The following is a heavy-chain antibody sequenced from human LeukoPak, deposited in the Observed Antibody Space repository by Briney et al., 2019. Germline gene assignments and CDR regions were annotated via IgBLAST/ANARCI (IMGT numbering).Heavy chain of an antibody. D-gene: IGHD3-10*01. CDR1: GYTFTSYG. Sequence: ASVKVSCKASGYTFTSYGISWVRQAPGQGLEWMGWISAYSGNTNYAQRIQGRVTMTTDTSTSTAYMELRSLRSDDTAVYYYATFYGSGSYLNLRGYYYYMDVWGKGTTVTVSS. V-gene: IGHV1-18*01. CDR2: ISAYSGNT. CDR3: ATFYGSGSYLNLRGYYYYMDV. J-gene: IGHJ6*03.